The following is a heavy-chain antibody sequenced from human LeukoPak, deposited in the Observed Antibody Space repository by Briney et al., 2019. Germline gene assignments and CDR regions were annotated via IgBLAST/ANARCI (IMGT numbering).Heavy chain of an antibody. CDR3: AKDKDDILTGYNDY. D-gene: IGHD3-9*01. CDR2: ISWNSGSI. V-gene: IGHV3-9*01. Sequence: GRSLRLSCAASGFTFDDYAMHLVRQAPGKGLEWVSGISWNSGSIGYADSVKGRFTISRDNAKNSLYLQMNSLRAEDTALYYCAKDKDDILTGYNDYWGQGTLVTVSS. CDR1: GFTFDDYA. J-gene: IGHJ4*02.